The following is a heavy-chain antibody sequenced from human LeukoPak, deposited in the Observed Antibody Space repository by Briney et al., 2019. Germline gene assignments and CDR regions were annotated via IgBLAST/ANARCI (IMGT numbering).Heavy chain of an antibody. D-gene: IGHD1-14*01. J-gene: IGHJ4*02. CDR1: GYTFTSNY. CDR2: IYPRDGST. V-gene: IGHV1-46*01. Sequence: GASVKVSCKASGYTFTSNYIHWVRQAPGQGLEWMGMIYPRDGSTSYAQKFQGRVTVTRDTSTSTVHMELSGLRSEDTAVYYCARGASSTENFDYWGQGTLVTVSS. CDR3: ARGASSTENFDY.